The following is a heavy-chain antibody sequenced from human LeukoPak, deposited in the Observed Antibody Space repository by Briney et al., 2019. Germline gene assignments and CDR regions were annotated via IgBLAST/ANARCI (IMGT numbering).Heavy chain of an antibody. V-gene: IGHV3-53*01. J-gene: IGHJ4*02. CDR3: ARGYGGNYFDY. CDR2: IYSSGDT. CDR1: AFTVSNNY. Sequence: GGSLRLSCAASAFTVSNNYMTWLRQAPGKGLEWVSTIYSSGDTYSADSVKGRFSVSRDNFDNMLFLQMNNLAGEDTAVYYCARGYGGNYFDYWGQGTLVTVSS. D-gene: IGHD4-23*01.